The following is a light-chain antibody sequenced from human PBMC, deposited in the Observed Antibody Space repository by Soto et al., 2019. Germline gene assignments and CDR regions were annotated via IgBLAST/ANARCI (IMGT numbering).Light chain of an antibody. CDR3: QQYHNWWT. Sequence: EIVMTQSPATLSVSPGERATLSCRASQSVSSNLAWYQQKPGQAPRLLIYGASTRATGVPASFSGSGSGTEFTLTISSLQSEDFAVYYCQQYHNWWTFGQGTRLEIK. J-gene: IGKJ5*01. CDR2: GAS. V-gene: IGKV3-15*01. CDR1: QSVSSN.